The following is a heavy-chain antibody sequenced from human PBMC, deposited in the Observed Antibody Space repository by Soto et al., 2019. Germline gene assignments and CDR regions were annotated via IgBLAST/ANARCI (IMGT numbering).Heavy chain of an antibody. CDR2: IYYSGST. D-gene: IGHD2-2*01. J-gene: IGHJ5*02. V-gene: IGHV4-31*03. CDR1: GGSISSGGYY. CDR3: ARVRFSIVVVPAAGYNWFDP. Sequence: PSETLSLTCTVSGGSISSGGYYWSWIRQHPGKGLEWIGYIYYSGSTYYNPSLKSRVTISVDTSKNQFSLKLSSVTAADTAVYYCARVRFSIVVVPAAGYNWFDPWGQGTLVTVSS.